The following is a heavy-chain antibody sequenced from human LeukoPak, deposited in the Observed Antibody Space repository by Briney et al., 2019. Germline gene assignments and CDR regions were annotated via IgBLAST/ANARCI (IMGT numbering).Heavy chain of an antibody. CDR2: IYYSGST. J-gene: IGHJ1*01. Sequence: SETLSLTCTVSGGSISSYYWSWIRQPPGKGLEGIGYIYYSGSTNYNPSLKSRVTISVDTSKNQFSLKLSSVTAADTAVYYCARGASDRAEYFQHWGQGTLVTVSS. V-gene: IGHV4-59*01. CDR1: GGSISSYY. CDR3: ARGASDRAEYFQH.